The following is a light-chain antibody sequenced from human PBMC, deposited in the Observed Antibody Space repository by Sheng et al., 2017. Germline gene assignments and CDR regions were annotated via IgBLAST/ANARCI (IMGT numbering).Light chain of an antibody. Sequence: SYELTQPPSVSVSPGQTASITCSGDKLGDKYACWYQQKPGQSPVLVIYQDSKRPSGIPERFSGSNSGNTATLTISGTQTMDEADYYCQAWDSSTGVFGGGTKADRP. CDR2: QDS. V-gene: IGLV3-1*01. CDR3: QAWDSSTGV. CDR1: KLGDKY. J-gene: IGLJ2*01.